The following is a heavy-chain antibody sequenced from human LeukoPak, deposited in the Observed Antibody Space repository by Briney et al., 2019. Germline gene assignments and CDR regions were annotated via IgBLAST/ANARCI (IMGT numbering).Heavy chain of an antibody. CDR2: IKQDGSEK. V-gene: IGHV3-7*01. CDR1: GFTFTNYW. CDR3: AREWRGSCYF. Sequence: PGGSLRLSCAASGFTFTNYWMSWVRQAPGKGLQWVANIKQDGSEKYYVDSVKGRFTISRDNAKNSPYLQMNSLRAEDTAVYYCAREWRGSCYFRGQGTLVTVSS. D-gene: IGHD2-15*01. J-gene: IGHJ4*02.